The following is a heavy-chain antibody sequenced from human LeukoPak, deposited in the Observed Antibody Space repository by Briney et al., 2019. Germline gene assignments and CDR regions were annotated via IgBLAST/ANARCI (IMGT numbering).Heavy chain of an antibody. CDR2: ISYDGSSQ. J-gene: IGHJ4*02. CDR3: ARYVSVWVTTLEY. D-gene: IGHD2-21*02. CDR1: GFTFSNYA. V-gene: IGHV3-30*12. Sequence: GGSLRLSCAASGFTFSNYAMHWARQAPGKGLEWVTLISYDGSSQYYADSVKGRFTISRDNAKNTLYLQMNSLRDEDTAVYYCARYVSVWVTTLEYWGQGTLVTVSS.